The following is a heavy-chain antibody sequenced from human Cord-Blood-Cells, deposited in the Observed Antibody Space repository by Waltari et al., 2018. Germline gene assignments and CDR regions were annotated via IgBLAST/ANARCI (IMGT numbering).Heavy chain of an antibody. CDR1: GFTFCSDG. V-gene: IGHV3-33*01. D-gene: IGHD1-20*01. Sequence: QVQLVESGGGVVQPGRSLRLSCAASGFTFCSDGMHWARQAPGKGLEWVAVIWYDGSNKYYADSGKGRFTISRDNSKNTLYLQMNSLRAEDTAVYYCARGDLNWNYIDYWGQGTLVTVSS. CDR3: ARGDLNWNYIDY. CDR2: IWYDGSNK. J-gene: IGHJ4*02.